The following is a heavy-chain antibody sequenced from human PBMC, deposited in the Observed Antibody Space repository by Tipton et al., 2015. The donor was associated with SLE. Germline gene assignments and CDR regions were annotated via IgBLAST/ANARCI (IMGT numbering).Heavy chain of an antibody. CDR3: VRSSGYYIDF. V-gene: IGHV4-34*01. D-gene: IGHD3-3*01. J-gene: IGHJ4*02. Sequence: LRLSCAVYGGSFSGYYWTWIRQPPGKGLEWIGEINHSGNTNYSPSLKSRVIMSVGTSKNQFSLRLDSLTAADTAIYYCVRSSGYYIDFWGQGTLVTVSS. CDR1: GGSFSGYY. CDR2: INHSGNT.